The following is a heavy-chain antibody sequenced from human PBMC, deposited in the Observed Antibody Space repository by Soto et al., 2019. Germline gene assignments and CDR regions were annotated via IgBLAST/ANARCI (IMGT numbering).Heavy chain of an antibody. V-gene: IGHV3-23*01. J-gene: IGHJ3*02. CDR3: AKDQGWFGLDAFDI. D-gene: IGHD3-10*01. CDR1: GLTISSYA. CDR2: ISGSGGST. Sequence: GGPMRLSSAAAGLTISSYAMSWVSKDPGKGLEWVSAISGSGGSTYYADSVKGRFTISRDNSKNTLYLQMNSLRAEDTAVYYCAKDQGWFGLDAFDIWGQGTMVTVSS.